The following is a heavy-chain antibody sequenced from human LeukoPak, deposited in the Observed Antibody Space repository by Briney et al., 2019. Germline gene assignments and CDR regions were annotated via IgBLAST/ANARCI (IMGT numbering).Heavy chain of an antibody. CDR3: ARVTGTTGTD. CDR2: VNHSGST. V-gene: IGHV4-34*01. J-gene: IGHJ4*02. CDR1: GGSFSGYY. D-gene: IGHD1-1*01. Sequence: SETLSLTCAVYGGSFSGYYWSWIRQPPGKGLEWIGEVNHSGSTNYNPSLKSRVTISVDTSKNQFSLKLSSVTAADTAVYYCARVTGTTGTDWGQGTLVTVSS.